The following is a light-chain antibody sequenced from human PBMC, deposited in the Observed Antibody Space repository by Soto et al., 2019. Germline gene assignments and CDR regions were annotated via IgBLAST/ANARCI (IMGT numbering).Light chain of an antibody. CDR3: QQYRMSPNT. J-gene: IGKJ5*01. V-gene: IGKV3-20*01. CDR2: GAS. CDR1: QTVNSR. Sequence: EIVLTQSPATLSSSPGERATLSCRASQTVNSRLAWYQLRPGQAPRLLIYGASTRATGIPDRFSGSGSGTDFSLTIRGLKPEDFAVYYCQQYRMSPNTFGQGTRLEIK.